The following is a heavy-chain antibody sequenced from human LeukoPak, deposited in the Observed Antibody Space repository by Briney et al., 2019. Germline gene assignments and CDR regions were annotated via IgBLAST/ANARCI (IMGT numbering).Heavy chain of an antibody. D-gene: IGHD2-2*01. Sequence: GGSLRLSCAASGFTFSSYSMNWVRQAPGKGLEWVSSISSSSYIYYADSVKGRFTISRDNAKNSLYLQMNSLRAEDTAVYYCASGVLGYCSSTSCYEGVYWGQGTLVTVSS. J-gene: IGHJ4*02. CDR3: ASGVLGYCSSTSCYEGVY. CDR2: ISSSSYI. CDR1: GFTFSSYS. V-gene: IGHV3-21*01.